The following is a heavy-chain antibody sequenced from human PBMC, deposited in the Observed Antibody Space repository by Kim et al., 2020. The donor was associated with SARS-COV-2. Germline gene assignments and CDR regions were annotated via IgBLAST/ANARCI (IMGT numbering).Heavy chain of an antibody. V-gene: IGHV3-30*07. J-gene: IGHJ6*02. Sequence: SVKGRFTISRDNSKNTLYLQMNSLRAEDTAVYYCARDDYGGLYYYYGMDVWGQGTTVTVSS. D-gene: IGHD4-17*01. CDR3: ARDDYGGLYYYYGMDV.